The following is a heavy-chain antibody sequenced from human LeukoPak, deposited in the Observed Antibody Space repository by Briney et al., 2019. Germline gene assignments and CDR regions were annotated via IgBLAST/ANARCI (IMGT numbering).Heavy chain of an antibody. D-gene: IGHD2-2*01. CDR3: ARALIVVVPAARPDAFDI. V-gene: IGHV1-18*01. Sequence: GASVKVSCKASGYTFTSYGITWVRQAPGQGLEWMGWISTYSGNTNYAQNLQGRVTMTTDTSTSTAYMELRSLRSEDTAVYYCARALIVVVPAARPDAFDIWGQGTMVTVSS. CDR2: ISTYSGNT. CDR1: GYTFTSYG. J-gene: IGHJ3*02.